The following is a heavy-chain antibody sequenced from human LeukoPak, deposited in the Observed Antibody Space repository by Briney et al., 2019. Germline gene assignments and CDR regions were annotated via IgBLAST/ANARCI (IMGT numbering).Heavy chain of an antibody. Sequence: MPSQTLSLTCAVYGGSFSGYYWSWIRQPPGKGLEWIGEINHSGSTNYNPSLKSRVTISVDTSKNQFSLKLTSVTSADTAVYYCARGRGYNSFDYWGQGTLVTVSS. CDR2: INHSGST. CDR1: GGSFSGYY. CDR3: ARGRGYNSFDY. V-gene: IGHV4-34*01. J-gene: IGHJ4*02. D-gene: IGHD3-16*02.